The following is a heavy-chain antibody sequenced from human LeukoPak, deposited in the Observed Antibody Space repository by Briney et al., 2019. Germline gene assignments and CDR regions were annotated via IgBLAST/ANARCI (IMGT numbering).Heavy chain of an antibody. J-gene: IGHJ5*02. CDR1: GFTFSLHI. CDR3: VRQSEGLDP. CDR2: IGKNGNNE. V-gene: IGHV3-30*03. D-gene: IGHD5-12*01. Sequence: PGRSLLLSCAASGFTFSLHIMHWVRQAPGKGLEWVAVIGKNGNNEFYADSVRGRFLISRDNSKNTLHLQMNSLTPDDTAVYFCVRQSEGLDPWGQGTLLTVSS.